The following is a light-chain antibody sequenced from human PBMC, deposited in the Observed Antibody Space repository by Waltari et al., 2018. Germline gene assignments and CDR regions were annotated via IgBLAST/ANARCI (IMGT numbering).Light chain of an antibody. CDR1: SSDIGSYNF. J-gene: IGLJ3*02. CDR2: EVT. CDR3: YSSAMSAFVV. V-gene: IGLV2-23*02. Sequence: QSALTQPASVSGSPGQSITISCPGTSSDIGSYNFVSWYQHHPGNPPNPILYEVTKRPSGVSDRFSGSKSGNTASLTISGLQAEDDADYYCYSSAMSAFVVFGGETKLTVL.